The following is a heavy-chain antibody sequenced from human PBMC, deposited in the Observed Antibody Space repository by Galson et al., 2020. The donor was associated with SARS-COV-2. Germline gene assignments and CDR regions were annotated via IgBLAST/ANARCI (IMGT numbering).Heavy chain of an antibody. J-gene: IGHJ6*02. CDR2: ISGSGGST. CDR3: AKQYYGSGSYYKYYGMDV. CDR1: GFTFSSYA. V-gene: IGHV3-23*01. D-gene: IGHD3-10*01. Sequence: PGGSLRLSCAASGFTFSSYAMSWVRQAPGKGLEWVSAISGSGGSTYYADSVKSRFTISRDNSKNTLYLQMNSLRAEDTAVYYCAKQYYGSGSYYKYYGMDVWGQGTTVTVSS.